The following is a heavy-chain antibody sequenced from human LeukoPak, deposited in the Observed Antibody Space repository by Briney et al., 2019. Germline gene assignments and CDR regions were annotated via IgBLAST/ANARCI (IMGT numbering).Heavy chain of an antibody. CDR1: GYTFTGYY. D-gene: IGHD3-22*01. V-gene: IGHV1-2*02. CDR2: INPNSGGT. J-gene: IGHJ4*02. Sequence: ASVKVSCKASGYTFTGYYMHWVRQAPGQGLEWMGWINPNSGGTNYAQKFQGRVTMTRDTSISTAYMELSRLRSDDTAVYYCARVQPTYYYYDSSGYFLDYWAREPWSPSPQ. CDR3: ARVQPTYYYYDSSGYFLDY.